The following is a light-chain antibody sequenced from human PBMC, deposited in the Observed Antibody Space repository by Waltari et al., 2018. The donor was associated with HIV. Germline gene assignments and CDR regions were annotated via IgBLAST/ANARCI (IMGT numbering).Light chain of an antibody. Sequence: DIVMTQTPLSFPVSLGPPASISCRPSQTLVHSVRNTYLTCLQQRPSHPPRPLIYMISTPFYGVPDRFSGIGAGTDFTLKIRRVGAEDVCIYYCMQATQFPHTLGQGTKLEIK. J-gene: IGKJ2*01. CDR2: MIS. V-gene: IGKV2-24*01. CDR1: QTLVHSVRNTY. CDR3: MQATQFPHT.